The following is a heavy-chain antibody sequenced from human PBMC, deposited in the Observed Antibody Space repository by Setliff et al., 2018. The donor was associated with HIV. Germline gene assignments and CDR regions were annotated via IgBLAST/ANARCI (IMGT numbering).Heavy chain of an antibody. CDR2: IKPSEGT. Sequence: SETLSLTCAVYGETFNDFYWSWIRQAPGKGLEWIGEIKPSEGTNNNPSLKSRVTMSVDTSKKQFSLKLTSVTAADTGVYYCARGGGITWKSYSFDYWGQGTLVTSPQ. CDR3: ARGGGITWKSYSFDY. J-gene: IGHJ4*02. CDR1: GETFNDFY. V-gene: IGHV4-34*01. D-gene: IGHD3-10*01.